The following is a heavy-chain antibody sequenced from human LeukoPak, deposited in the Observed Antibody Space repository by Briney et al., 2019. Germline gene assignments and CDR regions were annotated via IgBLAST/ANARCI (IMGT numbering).Heavy chain of an antibody. CDR2: INHSGST. Sequence: SKTLSLTCAVYGGSFSGYYWSWIRQPPGKGLEWIGEINHSGSTNYNPSLKSRVTISVDTSKNQFSLKLSSVTAADTAVYYCARGPRRGYSYGYYYYYYMDVWGKGTTVTVSS. V-gene: IGHV4-34*01. D-gene: IGHD5-18*01. J-gene: IGHJ6*03. CDR1: GGSFSGYY. CDR3: ARGPRRGYSYGYYYYYYMDV.